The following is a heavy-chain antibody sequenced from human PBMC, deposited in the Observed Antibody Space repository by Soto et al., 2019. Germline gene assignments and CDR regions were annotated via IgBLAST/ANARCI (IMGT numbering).Heavy chain of an antibody. CDR1: GGTFSSYA. J-gene: IGHJ4*02. D-gene: IGHD3-22*01. V-gene: IGHV1-69*13. CDR3: ARGVTDYYDSSGYYIDY. CDR2: IIPIFGTA. Sequence: SVKVSCKASGGTFSSYAISWVRQAPGQGLKWMGGIIPIFGTANYAQKFQGRVTITADESTSTAYMELSSLRSEDTAVYYCARGVTDYYDSSGYYIDYWGQGTLVTVSS.